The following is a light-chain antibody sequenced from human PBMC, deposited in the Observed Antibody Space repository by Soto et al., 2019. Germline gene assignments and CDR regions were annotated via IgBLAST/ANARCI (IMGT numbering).Light chain of an antibody. Sequence: EIVLTQSPGTLSLSPGERATLSCRASQRVSSSYLAWYQQKPGQAPRLLIYGASSRATGIPDRFSGSGSGTDFTLTISRLEPEDFPVYYCQQYGSSPITLCQGTRMEIK. V-gene: IGKV3-20*01. J-gene: IGKJ5*01. CDR1: QRVSSSY. CDR2: GAS. CDR3: QQYGSSPIT.